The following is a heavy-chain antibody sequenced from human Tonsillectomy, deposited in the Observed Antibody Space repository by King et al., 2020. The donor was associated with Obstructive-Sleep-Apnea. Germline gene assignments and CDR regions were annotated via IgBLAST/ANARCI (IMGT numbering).Heavy chain of an antibody. CDR1: GFTFSDVW. V-gene: IGHV3-15*01. D-gene: IGHD5-12*01. Sequence: VQLVESGGGLVKPGGSLRLSCAASGFTFSDVWMTWVRQAPGKGLEWLGLIKSKSDGGTTAYATPVKGRFSISRDDSKNTLLLQIHSLKTEDTGVYYCTTAGDTGYHVNYGSDVWGRGTTVTVSS. CDR2: IKSKSDGGTT. CDR3: TTAGDTGYHVNYGSDV. J-gene: IGHJ6*02.